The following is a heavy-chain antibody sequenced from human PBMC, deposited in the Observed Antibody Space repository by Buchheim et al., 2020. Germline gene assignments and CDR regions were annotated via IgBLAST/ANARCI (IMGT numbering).Heavy chain of an antibody. CDR1: GFTFSSYA. Sequence: QVQLVESGGGVVQPGRSLRLSCAASGFTFSSYAMHWVRQAPGKGLEWVAVISYDGSNKYYADSVKGRFTISRDNSKNTLYLQMNSLRAEDTAVYYCARSQYYDFWSGYYDFDYWGQGTL. CDR3: ARSQYYDFWSGYYDFDY. J-gene: IGHJ4*02. V-gene: IGHV3-30-3*01. D-gene: IGHD3-3*01. CDR2: ISYDGSNK.